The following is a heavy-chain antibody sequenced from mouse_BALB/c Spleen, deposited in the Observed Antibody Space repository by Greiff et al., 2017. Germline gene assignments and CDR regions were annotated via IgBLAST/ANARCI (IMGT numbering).Heavy chain of an antibody. Sequence: EVMLVESGGGLVKLGGSLKLSCAASGFTFSSYYMSWVRQTPEKRLELVAAINSNGGSTYYPDTVKGRFTISRDNAKNTLYLQMSSLKSEDTALYYCARRAYYYGSSFDYWGQGTTLTVSS. J-gene: IGHJ2*01. CDR3: ARRAYYYGSSFDY. CDR2: INSNGGST. V-gene: IGHV5-6-2*01. CDR1: GFTFSSYY. D-gene: IGHD1-1*01.